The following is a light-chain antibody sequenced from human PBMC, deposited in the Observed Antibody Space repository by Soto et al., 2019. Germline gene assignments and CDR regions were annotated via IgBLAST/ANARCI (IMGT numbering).Light chain of an antibody. CDR1: NRDVGSFNS. J-gene: IGLJ1*01. CDR3: NSYTRGSTRYV. Sequence: QSALSQPASVSGSPGQSITISCTAANRDVGSFNSVSWYQQHPGKAPKLILYDVNHRPSGVPHRFSGSKSANTASLTISGLQADDEAEYYCNSYTRGSTRYVFGTGTKVTVL. V-gene: IGLV2-14*03. CDR2: DVN.